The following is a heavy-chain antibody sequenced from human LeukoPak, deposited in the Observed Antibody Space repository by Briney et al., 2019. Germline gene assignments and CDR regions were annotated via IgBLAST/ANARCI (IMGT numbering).Heavy chain of an antibody. Sequence: PGGSLRLSCAASGFTFSNAWMTWVRQASGKGLEWVGRIRSKANNHATAYAASVKGRFTISRDDSKNTAYLQMNSLKTEDTAVYYCTMSSREDYWGQGTLVTVSS. J-gene: IGHJ4*02. CDR3: TMSSREDY. CDR1: GFTFSNAW. V-gene: IGHV3-73*01. CDR2: IRSKANNHAT.